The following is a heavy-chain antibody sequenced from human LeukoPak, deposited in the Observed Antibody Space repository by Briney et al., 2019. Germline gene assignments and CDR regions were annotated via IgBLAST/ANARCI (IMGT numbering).Heavy chain of an antibody. D-gene: IGHD4-11*01. J-gene: IGHJ6*03. Sequence: SETLSLTCGVSGGSISSGGYSWNWIRQPPGKGLEWIGYIYYRGATSYNPSLKSRITMSVDTSNNQFSLKLSSVTAADTAVYYCARRAVTGLYYYYYMDVWGKGTTVTVSS. CDR3: ARRAVTGLYYYYYMDV. CDR2: IYYRGAT. V-gene: IGHV4-30-4*07. CDR1: GGSISSGGYS.